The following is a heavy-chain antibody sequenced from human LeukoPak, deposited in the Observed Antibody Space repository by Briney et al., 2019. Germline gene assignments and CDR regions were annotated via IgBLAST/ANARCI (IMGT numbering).Heavy chain of an antibody. CDR1: GGSISSGGYS. CDR3: ARVTYYYDSSGYKEVYYFDY. J-gene: IGHJ4*02. Sequence: SQTLSLACAVSGGSISSGGYSWSWIRQPPGKGLEWIGYIYHSGSTYYNPSLKSRVTISVDRSKNQFSLKLSSETAADTAVYYCARVTYYYDSSGYKEVYYFDYWGQGTLVTVSS. CDR2: IYHSGST. V-gene: IGHV4-30-2*01. D-gene: IGHD3-22*01.